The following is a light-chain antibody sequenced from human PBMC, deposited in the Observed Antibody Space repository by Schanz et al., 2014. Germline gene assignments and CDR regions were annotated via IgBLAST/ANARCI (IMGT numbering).Light chain of an antibody. J-gene: IGLJ1*01. CDR2: AVS. CDR3: SSYTSSGTLV. Sequence: QSALTQPASVSGSPGQSITISCTGTYSDVGSYNLVSWYQQHPGKAPKLMISAVSDRPSGVSNRFSGSKSGNTASLTISGLQAEDEADYYCSSYTSSGTLVFGTGTKLTVL. V-gene: IGLV2-14*02. CDR1: YSDVGSYNL.